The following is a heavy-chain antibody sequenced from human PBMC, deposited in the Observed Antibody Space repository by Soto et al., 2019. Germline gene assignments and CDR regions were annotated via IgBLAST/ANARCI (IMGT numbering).Heavy chain of an antibody. J-gene: IGHJ4*02. CDR1: GFTFSGSA. Sequence: EVQLVESGGGLVQPGGSLKLSCATSGFTFSGSAIHWVRQASGKGLEWVGRIRSKANTYATAYAASVKGRFTISRDDSKNTANLQMNSLKTEDTAVYYSASKAFSLLIDYWVQGTLVTVSS. CDR2: IRSKANTYAT. CDR3: ASKAFSLLIDY. V-gene: IGHV3-73*01.